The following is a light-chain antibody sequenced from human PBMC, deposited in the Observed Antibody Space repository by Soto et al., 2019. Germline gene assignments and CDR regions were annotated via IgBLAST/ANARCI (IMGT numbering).Light chain of an antibody. J-gene: IGLJ2*01. CDR2: DVT. V-gene: IGLV2-14*03. CDR1: SSDIGRFGR. CDR3: SSYTSSGTVV. Sequence: QSALTQPASVSGSPGQSITISCTGTSSDIGRFGRVSSYQHHPGKTPELIIYDVTIRPSGISNRFSGSRSGNTASLAISGLQAEDEADYYCSSYTSSGTVVFGGGTKLTVL.